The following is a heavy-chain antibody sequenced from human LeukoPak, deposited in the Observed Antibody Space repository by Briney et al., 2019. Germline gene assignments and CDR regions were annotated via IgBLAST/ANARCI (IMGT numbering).Heavy chain of an antibody. CDR3: ARAPYYYDSSGYSTSYYGMDV. CDR1: GGSISSGGYS. D-gene: IGHD3-22*01. J-gene: IGHJ6*02. Sequence: SETLSLTCAVSGGSISSGGYSWSWIRQPPGKGLEWIGYIYHSGSTYYNPSLKSRVTISVDGSKNQFSLKLSSVTAADTAVYYCARAPYYYDSSGYSTSYYGMDVWGQGTTVTVSS. V-gene: IGHV4-30-2*01. CDR2: IYHSGST.